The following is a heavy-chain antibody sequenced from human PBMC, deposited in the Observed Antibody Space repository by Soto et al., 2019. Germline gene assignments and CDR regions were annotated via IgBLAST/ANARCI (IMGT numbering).Heavy chain of an antibody. J-gene: IGHJ4*02. CDR1: GLSLPNEKMG. CDR2: IFSNDEK. D-gene: IGHD4-4*01. Sequence: SGPTPVNPTETLTLTCSVSGLSLPNEKMGVTWIRQAPGKPLEWLAHIFSNDEKSYKTSLKTRLTISRDISRSQVVLTMTDMDPVDTATYYCVRVEKSTITTLPFFDFWGPGILVTVSS. CDR3: VRVEKSTITTLPFFDF. V-gene: IGHV2-26*01.